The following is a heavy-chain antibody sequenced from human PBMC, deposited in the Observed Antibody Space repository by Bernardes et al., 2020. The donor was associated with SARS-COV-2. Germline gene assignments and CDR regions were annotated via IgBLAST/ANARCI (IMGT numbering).Heavy chain of an antibody. CDR3: AKTYYDILTGYKYPFDY. Sequence: GGSLRLSCAASGFTFSSYAMSWVRQAPGKGLEWVSAISGSGGSTYYADSVEGRFTISRDNSKNTLYLQMNSLRAEDTAVYYCAKTYYDILTGYKYPFDYWGQGTLVTVSS. CDR1: GFTFSSYA. J-gene: IGHJ4*02. V-gene: IGHV3-23*01. D-gene: IGHD3-9*01. CDR2: ISGSGGST.